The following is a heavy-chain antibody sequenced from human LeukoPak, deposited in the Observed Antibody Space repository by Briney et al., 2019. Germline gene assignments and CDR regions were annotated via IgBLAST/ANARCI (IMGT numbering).Heavy chain of an antibody. CDR2: IYTSGST. Sequence: SETLSLTCTVSGGSISSGSCYWSWIRQPAGKGLEWIGRIYTSGSTNYNPSLKSRVTISVDTSKNQFSLKLSSVTAADTAVYYCARDRWLGIAKGAFDIWGQGTMVTVSS. CDR1: GGSISSGSCY. J-gene: IGHJ3*02. V-gene: IGHV4-61*02. CDR3: ARDRWLGIAKGAFDI. D-gene: IGHD6-19*01.